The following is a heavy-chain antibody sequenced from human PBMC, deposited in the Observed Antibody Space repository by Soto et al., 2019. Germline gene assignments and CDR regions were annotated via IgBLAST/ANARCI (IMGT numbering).Heavy chain of an antibody. CDR3: AKRLAGNIVVVPAATIDY. V-gene: IGHV3-23*01. CDR1: GFTFISYA. CDR2: ISGSGGST. D-gene: IGHD2-2*01. Sequence: LRLSFAASGFTFISYAMSWVRQTPGKGLEWVSAISGSGGSTYYADSVKGRFTISRDNSKNTLYLQMNSLRAEDTAVYYCAKRLAGNIVVVPAATIDYWGQGTLVTVSS. J-gene: IGHJ4*02.